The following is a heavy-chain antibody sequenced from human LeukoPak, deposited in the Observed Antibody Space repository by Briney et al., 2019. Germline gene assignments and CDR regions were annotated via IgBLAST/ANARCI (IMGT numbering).Heavy chain of an antibody. J-gene: IGHJ4*02. CDR3: ARQVVAAGLDD. D-gene: IGHD6-25*01. Sequence: SVRVSCKASGGNFRDYALSWVRLAPGQGLEWMGGIIPIFDSPTYGQKFQDRVTMTIDESTATAYLELNSLRSDDTAIYYCARQVVAAGLDDWGQGTLVTVSS. V-gene: IGHV1-69*05. CDR2: IIPIFDSP. CDR1: GGNFRDYA.